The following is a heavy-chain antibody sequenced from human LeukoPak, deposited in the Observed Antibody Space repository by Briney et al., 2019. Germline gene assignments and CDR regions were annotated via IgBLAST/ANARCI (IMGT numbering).Heavy chain of an antibody. J-gene: IGHJ4*02. CDR3: VGGSGWLPDY. Sequence: GVSLRLSCAASGFTFSTYWRNWVRQAPGKGLEWVAIIKKDGSEKKYVDSVKGRFTISRDNAKNEPYLQMDSLRADDTAVYYCVGGSGWLPDYWGQGTSVTVSS. CDR2: IKKDGSEK. D-gene: IGHD6-19*01. CDR1: GFTFSTYW. V-gene: IGHV3-7*04.